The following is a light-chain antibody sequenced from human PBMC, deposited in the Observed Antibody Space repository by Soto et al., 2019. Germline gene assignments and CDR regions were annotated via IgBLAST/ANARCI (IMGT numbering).Light chain of an antibody. CDR1: SGHSSYA. J-gene: IGLJ3*02. CDR2: LNSDGSH. CDR3: QTWGTGIQV. V-gene: IGLV4-69*01. Sequence: QPVLTQSPSASASLGASVKLTCTLSSGHSSYAIAWHQQQPEKGPRYLMKLNSDGSHRKGDGIPDRFSGSSSGAERYLTIASLQSEDEADYDCQTWGTGIQVFGGGTKLTVL.